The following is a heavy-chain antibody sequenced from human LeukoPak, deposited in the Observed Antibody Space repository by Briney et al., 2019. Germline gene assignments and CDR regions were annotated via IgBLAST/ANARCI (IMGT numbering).Heavy chain of an antibody. CDR2: IYYSGNT. V-gene: IGHV4-39*01. J-gene: IGHJ3*02. D-gene: IGHD1-26*01. Sequence: SETLSLTCTVSGGSISSSNYYWGWIRQPPGKGLEWIGSIYYSGNTDYNPSLKSRVTISVDTSKNQFSLKLSSVTAADTAVYYCARRPQRSGSYGAFDIWGQGTMVTVSS. CDR1: GGSISSSNYY. CDR3: ARRPQRSGSYGAFDI.